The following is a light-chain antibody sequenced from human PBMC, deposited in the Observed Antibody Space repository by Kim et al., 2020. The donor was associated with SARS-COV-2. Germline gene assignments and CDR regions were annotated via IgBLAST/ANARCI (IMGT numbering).Light chain of an antibody. V-gene: IGKV1-5*03. CDR1: QSVGSS. J-gene: IGKJ3*01. Sequence: TSVGDRVTITCRASQSVGSSLAWYQQKPRKAPKLLIYQVSSLESGVPSRFSGSGSGTEFTLTISSLQPDDFATYYCQEYIAYPFTFGPGTKVDIK. CDR3: QEYIAYPFT. CDR2: QVS.